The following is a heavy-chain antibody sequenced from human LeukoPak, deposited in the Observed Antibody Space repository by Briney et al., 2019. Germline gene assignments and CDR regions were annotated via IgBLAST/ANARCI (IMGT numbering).Heavy chain of an antibody. CDR2: ISSSGSTI. CDR1: GFTFSSYE. D-gene: IGHD3-10*02. CDR3: AELGITMIGGV. Sequence: GGSLRLSCAAPGFTFSSYEMNWVRQAPGKGLERVSYISSSGSTIYYADSVKGRFTISRDNAKNSLYLQMNSLRAEDTAVYYCAELGITMIGGVWGKGTTVTISS. V-gene: IGHV3-48*03. J-gene: IGHJ6*04.